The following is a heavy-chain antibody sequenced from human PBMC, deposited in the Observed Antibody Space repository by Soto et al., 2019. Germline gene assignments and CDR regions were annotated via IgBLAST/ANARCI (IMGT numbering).Heavy chain of an antibody. CDR2: IYYSGST. J-gene: IGHJ6*04. D-gene: IGHD2-15*01. Sequence: SETLSLTCTVSGGSISSGGYYWSWIRQHPGKGLEGIGYIYYSGSTYYNPSLKSRVTISVDTSKNQFSLKLSSVTAADTAVYYCATRWIGYCSGGSFSPDYGMDVWGKGTTVTVSS. CDR1: GGSISSGGYY. V-gene: IGHV4-31*03. CDR3: ATRWIGYCSGGSFSPDYGMDV.